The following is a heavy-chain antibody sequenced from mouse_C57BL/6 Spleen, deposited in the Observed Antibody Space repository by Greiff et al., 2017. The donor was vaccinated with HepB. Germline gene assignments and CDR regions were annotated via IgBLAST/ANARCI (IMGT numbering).Heavy chain of an antibody. CDR3: ARPGDYGSSYEPGYFDV. CDR1: GFTFSDYG. V-gene: IGHV5-17*01. J-gene: IGHJ1*03. D-gene: IGHD1-1*01. Sequence: EVQRVESGGGLVKPGGSLKLSCAASGFTFSDYGMHWVRQAPEKGLEWVAYISSVSSTIYYADTVKGRFTISRDNAKNTLFLQMTSLRSEDTAMYYCARPGDYGSSYEPGYFDVWGTGTTVTVSS. CDR2: ISSVSSTI.